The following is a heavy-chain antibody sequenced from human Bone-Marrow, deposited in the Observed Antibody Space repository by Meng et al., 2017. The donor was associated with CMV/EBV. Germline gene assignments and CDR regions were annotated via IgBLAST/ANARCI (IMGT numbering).Heavy chain of an antibody. J-gene: IGHJ5*02. V-gene: IGHV4-39*01. CDR3: ARQVVPAAIIGGWFDP. D-gene: IGHD2-2*01. CDR1: GGSISSSSYY. Sequence: SETLSLTCTVSGGSISSSSYYWGWIRQPPGKGLEWIGSIYYSGSTYYNPSLKSRVTISVDTSKNQVSLKLSSVTAADTAVYYCARQVVPAAIIGGWFDPWGQGTLVTVSS. CDR2: IYYSGST.